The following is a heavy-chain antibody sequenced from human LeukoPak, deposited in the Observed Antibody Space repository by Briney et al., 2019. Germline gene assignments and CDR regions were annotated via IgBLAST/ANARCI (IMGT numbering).Heavy chain of an antibody. CDR2: ISYSGST. V-gene: IGHV4-59*08. CDR1: GGSISSYY. Sequence: KPSETLSLTCTVSGGSISSYYWSWIRQPPGKGLEWIGYISYSGSTNYNPSLKRRVTISVDTSKNQFSLQLSSVTAADTAVYYCARHGRKFCRSTSCSHYFDYWGQGTLVAVSS. D-gene: IGHD2-2*01. CDR3: ARHGRKFCRSTSCSHYFDY. J-gene: IGHJ4*02.